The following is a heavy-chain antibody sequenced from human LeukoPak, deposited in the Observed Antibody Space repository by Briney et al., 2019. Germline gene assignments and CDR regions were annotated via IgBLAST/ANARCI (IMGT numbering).Heavy chain of an antibody. D-gene: IGHD2-2*01. Sequence: SETLSLTCTVSGGSISSHYWSWIRQPPGKRLEWIGYIYYSGSTNYNPSLKSRVTISVDTSKNQFSLKLSSVTAADTAVYYCARDRPPYCSSTSCPLMDVWGKGTTVTVSS. V-gene: IGHV4-59*11. CDR2: IYYSGST. CDR1: GGSISSHY. CDR3: ARDRPPYCSSTSCPLMDV. J-gene: IGHJ6*03.